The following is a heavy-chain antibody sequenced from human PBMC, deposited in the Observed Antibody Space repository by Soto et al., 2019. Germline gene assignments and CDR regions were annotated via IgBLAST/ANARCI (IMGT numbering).Heavy chain of an antibody. Sequence: EVHLVESGGGLVQPGRSLKLSCVASGFTFDDYAMYWVRQAAGKGPEWVSGISWSGTNIAYADSVKGRFTIYRDNAKNILYLQRNSLRADDTALYYRAKGGSAALISAAGTGNWFDPWGEGRLVTVSS. D-gene: IGHD6-13*01. CDR3: AKGGSAALISAAGTGNWFDP. CDR1: GFTFDDYA. CDR2: ISWSGTNI. J-gene: IGHJ5*02. V-gene: IGHV3-9*01.